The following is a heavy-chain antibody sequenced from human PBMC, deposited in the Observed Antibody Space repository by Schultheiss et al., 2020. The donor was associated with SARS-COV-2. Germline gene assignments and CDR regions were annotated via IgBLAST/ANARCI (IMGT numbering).Heavy chain of an antibody. CDR2: INHSGST. D-gene: IGHD2-15*01. CDR1: GGSFSGYY. J-gene: IGHJ6*02. CDR3: ARFNPMNWLVAATGPGMDV. V-gene: IGHV4-34*01. Sequence: SETLSLTCAVYGGSFSGYYWSWIRQPPGKGLEWIGEINHSGSTNYNPSLKSRVTISVDTSKNQSSLKLSSVTAADTAVYYCARFNPMNWLVAATGPGMDVWGQGTTVTVSS.